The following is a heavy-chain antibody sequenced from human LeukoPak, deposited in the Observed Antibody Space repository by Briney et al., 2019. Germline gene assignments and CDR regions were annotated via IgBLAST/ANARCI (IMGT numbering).Heavy chain of an antibody. D-gene: IGHD2-15*01. J-gene: IGHJ6*02. CDR3: ARDGEYCSAGCASHSYSYGLDV. V-gene: IGHV3-33*01. Sequence: GGSLRLSCAASGFSFSNHGIHWVRQAPGKGLEWVSLIWYDGSNKYYADSVKGRFTISRDDSKNTVYLQMNSLRAEDTSVYYCARDGEYCSAGCASHSYSYGLDVWGQGTTVTVSS. CDR2: IWYDGSNK. CDR1: GFSFSNHG.